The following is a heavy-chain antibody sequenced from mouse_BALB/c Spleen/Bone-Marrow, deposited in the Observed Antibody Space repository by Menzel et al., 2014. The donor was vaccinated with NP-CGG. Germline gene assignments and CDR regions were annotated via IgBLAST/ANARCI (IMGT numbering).Heavy chain of an antibody. D-gene: IGHD2-14*01. Sequence: VQLQQSGPELVKPGASVKISCKTSGYTFTDYTIHWVKRSHGKSLEWIGHINPNIGGTTYSRKFKGKATLTLDKSSTTAYMELRSLTSEDSAVYYCTRSRYGDYWGQGTTLTVSS. V-gene: IGHV1-18*01. J-gene: IGHJ2*01. CDR2: INPNIGGT. CDR3: TRSRYGDY. CDR1: GYTFTDYT.